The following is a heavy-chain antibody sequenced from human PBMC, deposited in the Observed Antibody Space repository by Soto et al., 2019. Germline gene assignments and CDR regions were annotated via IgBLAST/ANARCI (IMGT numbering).Heavy chain of an antibody. V-gene: IGHV1-3*01. CDR1: GYTFTSYA. J-gene: IGHJ4*02. Sequence: GASVKVSCKTSGYTFTSYALHWVRQAPGQRLEWMGWINAGNGNTKYSQKFQGRVIITRDTSASTAYMELRSLRSDDTAVYYCARDAPPADYWGQGTLVTVSS. CDR2: INAGNGNT. CDR3: ARDAPPADY.